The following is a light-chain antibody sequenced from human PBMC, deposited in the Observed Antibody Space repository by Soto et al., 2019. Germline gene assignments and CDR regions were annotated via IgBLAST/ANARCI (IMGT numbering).Light chain of an antibody. V-gene: IGLV2-11*01. CDR2: DVS. J-gene: IGLJ1*01. CDR1: SSDVGGYNY. CDR3: CSYAGSYTYV. Sequence: QSVLTQPRSVSGSPGQSVTISCTGTSSDVGGYNYVSWYQQHPGKAPKLMVYDVSKRPSGVPDRVSGSKSGNTASLTISGLQAKDEADYYCCSYAGSYTYVFGPGTKVTVL.